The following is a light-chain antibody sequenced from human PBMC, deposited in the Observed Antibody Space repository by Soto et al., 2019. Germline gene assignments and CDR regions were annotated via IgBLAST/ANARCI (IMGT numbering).Light chain of an antibody. Sequence: SYELTQPPSVSVAPGQTARITCGGNNVGSKSVHWYQQKSGQAPVVVVYDDTDRPSGLPERFSGSNSGNTATLTISRVGAGDEADYYCQVWDDSTDHIYVFGTGTKLTVL. CDR3: QVWDDSTDHIYV. CDR1: NVGSKS. V-gene: IGLV3-21*02. J-gene: IGLJ1*01. CDR2: DDT.